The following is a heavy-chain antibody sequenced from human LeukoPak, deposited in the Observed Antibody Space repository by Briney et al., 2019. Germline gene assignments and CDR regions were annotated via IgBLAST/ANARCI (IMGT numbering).Heavy chain of an antibody. CDR3: ARAPYGDYYPYFDY. CDR2: INHSGST. V-gene: IGHV4-34*01. J-gene: IGHJ4*02. D-gene: IGHD4-17*01. CDR1: GGSFSGYY. Sequence: SETLSLTCAVYGGSFSGYYWSWIRQPPGKGLEWIGEINHSGSTNYNPSLESRVTISVDTSKNQFSLKLSSVTAADTAVYYCARAPYGDYYPYFDYWGQGTLVTVSS.